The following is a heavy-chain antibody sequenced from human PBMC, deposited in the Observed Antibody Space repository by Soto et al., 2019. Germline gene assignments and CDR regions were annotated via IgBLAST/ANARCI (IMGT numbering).Heavy chain of an antibody. CDR2: IIPIFGTA. J-gene: IGHJ3*02. D-gene: IGHD5-18*01. Sequence: SVKVSCKASGGTFSSYAISWVRQAPGQGLEWMGGIIPIFGTANYAQKFQGRVTITADESTSTAYMELSSLRSEDTAVYYCESKSGYSYGYAFDIWGQGTMVTVSS. CDR3: ESKSGYSYGYAFDI. V-gene: IGHV1-69*13. CDR1: GGTFSSYA.